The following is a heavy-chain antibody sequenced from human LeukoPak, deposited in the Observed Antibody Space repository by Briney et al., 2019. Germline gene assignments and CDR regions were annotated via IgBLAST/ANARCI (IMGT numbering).Heavy chain of an antibody. Sequence: SETLSLTCTISGDSIRSYCWTWIRQPPGKELEWIGYIYYSGDTNYNPSLKSRVTISIETSKNQFSLKLSSVTAADTAVYHRARVNLNEFFGKNPAYYYVDVWGKGTTVTVSS. J-gene: IGHJ6*03. CDR1: GDSIRSYC. CDR2: IYYSGDT. V-gene: IGHV4-59*01. D-gene: IGHD1-20*01. CDR3: ARVNLNEFFGKNPAYYYVDV.